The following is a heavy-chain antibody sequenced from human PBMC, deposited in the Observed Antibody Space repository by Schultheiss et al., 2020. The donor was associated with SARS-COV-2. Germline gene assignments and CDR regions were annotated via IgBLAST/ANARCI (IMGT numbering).Heavy chain of an antibody. J-gene: IGHJ4*02. V-gene: IGHV4-4*02. CDR3: ARDLVEYDSSGYYLDY. Sequence: SETLSLTCAVSGGSISSSNWWSWVRQPPGKGLEWIGEIYHSGSTNYNPSLKSRVTISVDKSKNQFSLKLSSVTAADTAVYYCARDLVEYDSSGYYLDYWGQGTLVTVSS. CDR2: IYHSGST. D-gene: IGHD3-22*01. CDR1: GGSISSSNW.